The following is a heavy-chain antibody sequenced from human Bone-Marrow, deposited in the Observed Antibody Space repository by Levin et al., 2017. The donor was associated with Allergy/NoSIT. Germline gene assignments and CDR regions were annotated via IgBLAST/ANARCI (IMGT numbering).Heavy chain of an antibody. Sequence: SGPTLVKPTQTLTLSCSFSGFSLSSNGVGVGWIRQAPGKALEWLAPIYWDDDKRYSPSLKSRLNITKDTSKNPVDLTMTNMAAVDTGTYYCAHHKFWFGELPCDDWGRGGLVTVSS. CDR3: AHHKFWFGELPCDD. CDR2: IYWDDDK. D-gene: IGHD3-10*01. CDR1: GFSLSSNGVG. V-gene: IGHV2-5*02. J-gene: IGHJ4*02.